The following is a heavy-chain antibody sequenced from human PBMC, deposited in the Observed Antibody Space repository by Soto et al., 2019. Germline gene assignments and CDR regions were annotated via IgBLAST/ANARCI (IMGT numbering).Heavy chain of an antibody. Sequence: ASVKVSCKVSGYTLTELSMHWVRQAPGKGLEWMGYFDPEDGETTYAQKFQGRVTMTKDTSTDTAYMELSSLRSEATAVYYCATGFCGGECFRFDYWGQGTLVTVSS. CDR2: FDPEDGET. V-gene: IGHV1-24*01. D-gene: IGHD2-21*01. CDR3: ATGFCGGECFRFDY. CDR1: GYTLTELS. J-gene: IGHJ4*02.